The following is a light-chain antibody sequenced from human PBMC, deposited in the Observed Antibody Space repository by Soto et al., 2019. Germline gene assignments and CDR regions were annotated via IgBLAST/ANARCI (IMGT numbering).Light chain of an antibody. CDR1: SSDVGAYDS. CDR3: SSCTGNNNVL. CDR2: EVN. V-gene: IGLV2-8*01. J-gene: IGLJ2*01. Sequence: QSALTQPPSASGSPGQSVTISYTGTSSDVGAYDSVSWYQQHPGKAPKLMIYEVNKRPSGVPDRFSGSKSGDTASLTVSGLQAEDEADYYCSSCTGNNNVLFGGGTKVTVL.